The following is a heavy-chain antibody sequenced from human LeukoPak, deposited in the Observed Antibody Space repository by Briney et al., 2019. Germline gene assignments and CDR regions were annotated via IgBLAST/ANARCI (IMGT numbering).Heavy chain of an antibody. V-gene: IGHV3-23*01. J-gene: IGHJ6*03. CDR3: AKQTGYYYYYYMDV. CDR1: GFTFGGYA. D-gene: IGHD1-14*01. CDR2: ISGSGGST. Sequence: PGGSLRLSCAASGFTFGGYAMSWVRQAPGKGLEWVSAISGSGGSTHYVDSVKGRFTISRDKSKNTLYLQMNSLRAEDTAVYYCAKQTGYYYYYYMDVWGKGTTVTVSS.